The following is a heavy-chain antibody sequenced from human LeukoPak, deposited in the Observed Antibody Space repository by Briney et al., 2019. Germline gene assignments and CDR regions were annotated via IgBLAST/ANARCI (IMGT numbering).Heavy chain of an antibody. Sequence: SETLSLTCAVYGGSFSGYYWSWIRQPPGKGLEWIGEINHGGSTNYNPSLKSRVTISVDTSKNQFSLKLSSVTAADTAVYYCARTYSSSWLGMYYFDYWGQGTLVTVSS. D-gene: IGHD6-13*01. CDR1: GGSFSGYY. CDR3: ARTYSSSWLGMYYFDY. J-gene: IGHJ4*02. CDR2: INHGGST. V-gene: IGHV4-34*01.